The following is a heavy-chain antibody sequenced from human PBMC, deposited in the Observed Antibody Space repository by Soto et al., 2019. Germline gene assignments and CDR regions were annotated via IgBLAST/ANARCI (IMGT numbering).Heavy chain of an antibody. CDR3: ARRCSSTSCSYFGD. J-gene: IGHJ4*02. CDR1: GGSISSSSYY. CDR2: IYYSGST. Sequence: SSETLSLTCTVSGGSISSSSYYWGWIRQPPGKGLEWIGSIYYSGSTYYNPSLKSRVTISVDTSKNQFSLKLSSVTAADTAVYYCARRCSSTSCSYFGDRRQRPLVPVPS. V-gene: IGHV4-39*01. D-gene: IGHD2-2*01.